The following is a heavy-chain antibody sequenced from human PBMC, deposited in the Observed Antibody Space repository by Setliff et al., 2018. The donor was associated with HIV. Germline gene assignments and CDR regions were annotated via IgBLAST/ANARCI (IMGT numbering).Heavy chain of an antibody. J-gene: IGHJ1*01. Sequence: GGSLRLSCAASGFTFSSYAMSWVRQAPGKGLEWVSAISGSGGSTYYADSVKGRFTISRDNAKNSLYLQMNSLRAEDTAVYYCARGTRDTSGYYYYSEYFQNWGQGTLVTVSS. CDR2: ISGSGGST. D-gene: IGHD3-22*01. CDR1: GFTFSSYA. CDR3: ARGTRDTSGYYYYSEYFQN. V-gene: IGHV3-23*01.